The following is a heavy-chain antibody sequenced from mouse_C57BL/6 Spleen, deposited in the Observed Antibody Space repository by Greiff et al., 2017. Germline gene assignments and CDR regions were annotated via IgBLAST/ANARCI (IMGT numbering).Heavy chain of an antibody. CDR3: ASRTRTVYYFDY. Sequence: EPGPGLVKPSQSLSFTCSVTGYSITSGYYWNWIRQLPGNKLEWMVYISSDGSTNYNPYLKNRISISRVTSKNRFFLKLNSVTTEDTATDYCASRTRTVYYFDYWGQGTTLTVSS. CDR2: ISSDGST. CDR1: GYSITSGYY. D-gene: IGHD1-1*01. V-gene: IGHV3-6*01. J-gene: IGHJ2*01.